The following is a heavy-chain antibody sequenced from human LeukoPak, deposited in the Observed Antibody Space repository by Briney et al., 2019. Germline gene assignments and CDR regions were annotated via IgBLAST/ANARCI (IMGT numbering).Heavy chain of an antibody. V-gene: IGHV1-69*13. D-gene: IGHD3-3*01. Sequence: SVKVSCKASGGTFSSYAISWVRQAPGQGLEWMGGVIPIFGTANYAQKFQGRVTITADESTSTAYMELSSLRSEDTAVYYCARVVKFWSGMELDLTRNWFDPWGQGTLVTVSS. J-gene: IGHJ5*02. CDR3: ARVVKFWSGMELDLTRNWFDP. CDR1: GGTFSSYA. CDR2: VIPIFGTA.